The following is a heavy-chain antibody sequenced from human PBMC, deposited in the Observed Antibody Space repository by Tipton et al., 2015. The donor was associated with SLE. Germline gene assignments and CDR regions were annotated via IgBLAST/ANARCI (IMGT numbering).Heavy chain of an antibody. D-gene: IGHD3-22*01. J-gene: IGHJ3*02. V-gene: IGHV4-59*01. CDR3: ARRHFDTSGYYRGAFDI. CDR1: GGSISGYH. CDR2: IHKSGST. Sequence: TLSLTCTVSGGSISGYHWSWIRQSPGKGLEWIGYIHKSGSTHYHPSLRGRVTTSVDASKNQFSLELISVTAADTAVYYCARRHFDTSGYYRGAFDIWGQGTMVTVSS.